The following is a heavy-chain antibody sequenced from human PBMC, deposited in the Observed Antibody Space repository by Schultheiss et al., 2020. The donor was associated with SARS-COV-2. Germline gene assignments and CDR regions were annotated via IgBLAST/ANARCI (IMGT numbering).Heavy chain of an antibody. CDR2: ISGSGGST. CDR1: GFTFSSYW. J-gene: IGHJ3*02. Sequence: GGSLRLSCAASGFTFSSYWMSWVRQAPGKGLEWVSAISGSGGSTYYADSVKGRFTISRDNSKNTLYLQMNSLRAEDTAVYYCAREEYYGGAFDIWGQGTMVTVSS. CDR3: AREEYYGGAFDI. V-gene: IGHV3-23*01. D-gene: IGHD3-3*01.